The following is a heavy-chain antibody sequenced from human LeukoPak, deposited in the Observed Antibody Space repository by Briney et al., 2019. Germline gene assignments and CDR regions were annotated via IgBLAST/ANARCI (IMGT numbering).Heavy chain of an antibody. CDR3: ARVGYCSGGSCHFLGNAFDI. V-gene: IGHV3-48*03. CDR2: ISSSGSTI. D-gene: IGHD2-15*01. Sequence: GGSLRLSCAASGFTFSSYEMNWVRQAPGKGLEWVSYISSSGSTIYYADSVKGRFTISRDNAKNSLYLQMNSLRAEDTAVYYCARVGYCSGGSCHFLGNAFDIWGQGTMVTVSS. J-gene: IGHJ3*02. CDR1: GFTFSSYE.